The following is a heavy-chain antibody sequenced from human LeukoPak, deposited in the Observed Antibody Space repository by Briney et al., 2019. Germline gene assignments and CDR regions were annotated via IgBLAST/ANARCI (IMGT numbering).Heavy chain of an antibody. D-gene: IGHD5-18*01. CDR1: GFTFCDYY. CDR2: ISSSGSTI. V-gene: IGHV3-11*01. CDR3: AKDLYTYGTTPLDY. J-gene: IGHJ4*02. Sequence: GGSLRLSCAASGFTFCDYYMSWIRQAPGKGLEWVSYISSSGSTIYYADSVKGRFTISRDNAKNSLYLQMNSLRAEDTAVYYCAKDLYTYGTTPLDYWGQGTLVTVSS.